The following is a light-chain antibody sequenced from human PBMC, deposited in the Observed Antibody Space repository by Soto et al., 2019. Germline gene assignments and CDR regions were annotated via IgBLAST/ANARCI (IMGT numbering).Light chain of an antibody. CDR2: EVN. V-gene: IGLV2-14*01. Sequence: QSVLTQPASVSGSPGQSITISCTGASSDVGDYNYVSWYQHHPGKAPKLLIYEVNNRPSGVSDRLSGSKSGNVASLTISWLQAEDEADYYCSSYTSSSTYVFGTGTKVTVL. CDR1: SSDVGDYNY. J-gene: IGLJ1*01. CDR3: SSYTSSSTYV.